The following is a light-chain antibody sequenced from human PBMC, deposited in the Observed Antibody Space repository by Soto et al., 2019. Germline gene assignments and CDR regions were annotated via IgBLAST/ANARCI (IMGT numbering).Light chain of an antibody. J-gene: IGKJ1*01. CDR3: HQYGTTPWT. CDR1: QSVAKNF. Sequence: EIVLTQSPGTLSLSPGERATLSCRASQSVAKNFLAWYQQKPGQAPRLLIFAASKRASDIPARFSGSGSGSDFTLTISRLEPADFAVYYCHQYGTTPWTFGQGTKVEIK. V-gene: IGKV3-20*01. CDR2: AAS.